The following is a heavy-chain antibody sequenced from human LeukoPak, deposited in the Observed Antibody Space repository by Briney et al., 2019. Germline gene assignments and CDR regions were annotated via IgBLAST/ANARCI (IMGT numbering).Heavy chain of an antibody. J-gene: IGHJ5*01. CDR2: ISGSGGAT. CDR1: GFTFSSYA. V-gene: IGHV3-23*01. D-gene: IGHD2/OR15-2a*01. Sequence: GGSLRLSCAASGFTFSSYAMSWVRQTPGRGLEWVSAISGSGGATYYADSVKGRFTISRDNSKKTLGLPMNNLRAEDAGVYYCARISAYDDSWGQGTLVTVSS. CDR3: ARISAYDDS.